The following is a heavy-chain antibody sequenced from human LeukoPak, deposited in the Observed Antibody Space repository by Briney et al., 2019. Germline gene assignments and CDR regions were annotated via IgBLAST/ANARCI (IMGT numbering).Heavy chain of an antibody. CDR1: GGSFSGYY. J-gene: IGHJ4*02. Sequence: PSETLSLTCAVYGGSFSGYYWSWIRQPPGKGLEWIGEINHSGSTNYNPSLKSRVTISVDTSKNQFSLKLSSVTAADTAVYYCARGQGNIAAAGIGGYFDYWGQGTLVTVSS. V-gene: IGHV4-34*01. D-gene: IGHD6-13*01. CDR3: ARGQGNIAAAGIGGYFDY. CDR2: INHSGST.